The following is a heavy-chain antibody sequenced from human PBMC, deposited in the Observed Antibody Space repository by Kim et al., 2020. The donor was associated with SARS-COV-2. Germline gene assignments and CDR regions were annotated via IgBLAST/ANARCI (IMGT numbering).Heavy chain of an antibody. V-gene: IGHV3-66*01. J-gene: IGHJ4*01. CDR3: ARGPSHTLSLHGHFDY. CDR2: INTGDTT. Sequence: GGSLRLSCAASGFTVSSNYMTWVRQAPGKGLEWLSIINTGDTTYYADSVRDRFTISRDNSKNTLFLQMNSLRAEDTAVYYCARGPSHTLSLHGHFDYGG. CDR1: GFTVSSNY.